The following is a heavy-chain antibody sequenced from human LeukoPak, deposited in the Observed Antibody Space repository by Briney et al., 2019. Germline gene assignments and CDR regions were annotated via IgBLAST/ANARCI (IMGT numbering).Heavy chain of an antibody. V-gene: IGHV1-8*01. CDR1: GYTFTSYD. CDR3: AREGFDVLLWFRELLRSNWFDP. Sequence: SVKVSCKASGYTFTSYDINWVRQATGQGLEWMGWMNPNSGNTGYAQKFQGRVTMTRNTSISTAYMELSSLRSEDTAVYYCAREGFDVLLWFRELLRSNWFDPWGQGTLVTVSS. CDR2: MNPNSGNT. J-gene: IGHJ5*02. D-gene: IGHD3-10*01.